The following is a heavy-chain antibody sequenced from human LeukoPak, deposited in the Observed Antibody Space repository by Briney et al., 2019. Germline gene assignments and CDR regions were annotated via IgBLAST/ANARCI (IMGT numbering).Heavy chain of an antibody. D-gene: IGHD6-19*01. CDR2: IYDSGRT. CDR1: GGSISSSSYY. V-gene: IGHV4-39*01. Sequence: NPSETLSLTCSVSGGSISSSSYYWGWIRQPPGKGLEWIGSIYDSGRTYYNPSLKSRVTISVDTSKNQFSLKLSSVTAADTAVYYCARRSGWYGGVGGFDPWGQGTLVTVSS. CDR3: ARRSGWYGGVGGFDP. J-gene: IGHJ5*02.